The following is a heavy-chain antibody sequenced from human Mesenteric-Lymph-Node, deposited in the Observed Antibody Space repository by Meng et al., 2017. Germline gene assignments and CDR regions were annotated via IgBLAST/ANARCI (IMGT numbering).Heavy chain of an antibody. CDR3: ARVGWRQWSFDL. J-gene: IGHJ2*01. CDR1: GDSISSGEYF. D-gene: IGHD5-18*01. Sequence: LQEAGTGLRKPSQTLSPTFTVSGDSISSGEYFWSWIRQPPVKGLELIGHIYYSGSTSYNPSLKSRVTISVDTSNNQFSLKLSSVTAADTAVYYCARVGWRQWSFDLWGRGTLVTASS. CDR2: IYYSGST. V-gene: IGHV4-30-4*01.